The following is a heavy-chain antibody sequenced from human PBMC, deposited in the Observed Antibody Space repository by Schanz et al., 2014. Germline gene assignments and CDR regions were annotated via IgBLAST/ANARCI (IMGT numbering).Heavy chain of an antibody. V-gene: IGHV1-46*01. D-gene: IGHD3-16*01. CDR1: GFTSTDHY. J-gene: IGHJ6*02. CDR3: GRGGGAYPQKYGMDV. Sequence: QVQVIQSGPEVKKPGASVKVSCKASGFTSTDHYVHWVRLAPGQGFEWMGLISPSGGSTSYAQKFQGRVTMTRDTSTGTVVMELSGLTSEDTAVYYCGRGGGAYPQKYGMDVWGQGTTVTVSS. CDR2: ISPSGGST.